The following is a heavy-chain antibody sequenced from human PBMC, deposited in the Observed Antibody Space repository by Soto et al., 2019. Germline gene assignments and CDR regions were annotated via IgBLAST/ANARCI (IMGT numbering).Heavy chain of an antibody. J-gene: IGHJ4*02. D-gene: IGHD3-16*02. V-gene: IGHV3-23*01. CDR2: ISGSGGST. CDR3: VTEIRLYDYIWGSYREYFDY. CDR1: GFTFSSYA. Sequence: EVQLLESGGGLVQPGGSMRLSCAASGFTFSSYAMSWVRQAPGKALEWVSDISGSGGSTYYADSEKGRFTISRDNSKNTLYLQMNSLRAEDTAVYYCVTEIRLYDYIWGSYREYFDYWGQGTLVTVSS.